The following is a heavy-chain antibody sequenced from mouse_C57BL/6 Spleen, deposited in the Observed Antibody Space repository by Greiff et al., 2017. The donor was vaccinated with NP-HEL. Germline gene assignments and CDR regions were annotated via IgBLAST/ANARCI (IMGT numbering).Heavy chain of an antibody. CDR1: GYAFTNYL. D-gene: IGHD2-5*01. CDR3: ARYYYSNLDY. V-gene: IGHV1-54*01. Sequence: VQLQQSGAELVRPGTSVKVSCKASGYAFTNYLIEWVKQRPGQGLEWIGVINPGSGGTNYNEKFKGKATLTADKSSSTADMQLSSLTSEDSAVYFCARYYYSNLDYWGQGTTLTVSS. J-gene: IGHJ2*01. CDR2: INPGSGGT.